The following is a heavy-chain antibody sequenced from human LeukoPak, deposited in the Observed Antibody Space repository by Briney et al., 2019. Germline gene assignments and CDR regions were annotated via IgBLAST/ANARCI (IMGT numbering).Heavy chain of an antibody. CDR2: INHSGST. Sequence: SETLSLTCAVYGGSFSGYYWSWIRQPPGKGLEWIGEINHSGSTNYNPSLKSRVTISVDTSKNQFSLKLSSVTAADTAVYYCARGGRFGVGMDVWGKGTTVTMSS. J-gene: IGHJ6*03. V-gene: IGHV4-34*01. CDR1: GGSFSGYY. D-gene: IGHD3-10*01. CDR3: ARGGRFGVGMDV.